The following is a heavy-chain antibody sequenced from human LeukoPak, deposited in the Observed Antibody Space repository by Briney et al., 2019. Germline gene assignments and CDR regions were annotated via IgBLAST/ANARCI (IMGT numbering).Heavy chain of an antibody. V-gene: IGHV1-2*04. CDR1: GYTLTGYY. Sequence: ASVKVSCKASGYTLTGYYMHRVRQAPGQGLEWMGWINPNSGGTNYAQKFQGWVTMTRDTSISTAYMELSRLRSDDTAVYYCARDSKYYYGMDVWGQGTTVTVSS. D-gene: IGHD2/OR15-2a*01. CDR3: ARDSKYYYGMDV. J-gene: IGHJ6*02. CDR2: INPNSGGT.